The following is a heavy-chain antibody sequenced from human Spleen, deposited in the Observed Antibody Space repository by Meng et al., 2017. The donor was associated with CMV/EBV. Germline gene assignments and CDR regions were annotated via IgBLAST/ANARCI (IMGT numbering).Heavy chain of an antibody. CDR2: ISATGSAF. CDR3: VIGWPVI. V-gene: IGHV3-48*03. CDR1: GFTFSSHE. Sequence: GESLKISCVGSGFTFSSHEMHWVRQTREKGLEWVGYISATGSAFDYGNSVKGRFTISRDNAKNSLYVQMDSLRVEDTALYYCVIGWPVIWGQGTLVTVSS. J-gene: IGHJ4*02. D-gene: IGHD2-21*01.